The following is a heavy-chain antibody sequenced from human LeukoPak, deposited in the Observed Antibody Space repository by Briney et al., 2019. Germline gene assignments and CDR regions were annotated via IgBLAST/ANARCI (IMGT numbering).Heavy chain of an antibody. CDR3: ARLNRLAELRFLEWLNGWFDP. J-gene: IGHJ5*02. D-gene: IGHD3-3*01. CDR2: IYYSGST. CDR1: GGSISSSSYY. Sequence: SETLSLTCTVSGGSISSSSYYWGWIRQPLGKGLEWIGSIYYSGSTYYNPSLKSRVTISVDTSKNQFSLKLSSVTAADTAVYYCARLNRLAELRFLEWLNGWFDPWGQGTLVTVSS. V-gene: IGHV4-39*01.